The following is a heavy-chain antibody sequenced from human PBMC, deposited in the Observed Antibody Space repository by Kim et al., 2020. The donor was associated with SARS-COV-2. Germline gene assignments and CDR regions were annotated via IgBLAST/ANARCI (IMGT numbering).Heavy chain of an antibody. J-gene: IGHJ5*02. CDR1: GFTFSDYY. V-gene: IGHV3-11*06. D-gene: IGHD4-17*01. CDR2: ISSSSSYT. CDR3: ARSQNYGDYSVRFDP. Sequence: GGSLRLSCAASGFTFSDYYMSWIRQAPGKGLEWVSYISSSSSYTNYADSVKGRFTISRDNAKNSLYLQMNSLRAEDTAVYYCARSQNYGDYSVRFDPWGQGTLVTVSS.